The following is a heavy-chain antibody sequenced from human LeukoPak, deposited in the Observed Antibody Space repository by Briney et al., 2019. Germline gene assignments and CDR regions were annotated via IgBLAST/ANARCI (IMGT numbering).Heavy chain of an antibody. J-gene: IGHJ6*02. V-gene: IGHV3-48*03. CDR2: ISSSGSTI. CDR3: ARAIGDFGRYGVDV. CDR1: GFTFSSYE. D-gene: IGHD4-17*01. Sequence: GGSLRLSCAASGFTFSSYEMKWVRQAPGKGLQWVSYISSSGSTIYYADSVKGRFTISRDNAKNSLYLQMNSLRVEDTAVYYCARAIGDFGRYGVDVWGQGTTITVFS.